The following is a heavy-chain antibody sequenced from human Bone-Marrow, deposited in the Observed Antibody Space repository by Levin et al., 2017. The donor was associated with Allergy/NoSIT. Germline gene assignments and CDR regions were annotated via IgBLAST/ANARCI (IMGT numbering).Heavy chain of an antibody. D-gene: IGHD1-7*01. CDR1: GFTFSSYG. V-gene: IGHV3-30*18. Sequence: GGSLRLSCAASGFTFSSYGMHWVRQAPGKGLEWVAAISYDGSNKYYEDSVKGRFTISRDNSKNTLYLQMNSLRAEDTAVYYCAKDQLLFAYYYYGMDVWGQGTTVSVSS. CDR3: AKDQLLFAYYYYGMDV. J-gene: IGHJ6*02. CDR2: ISYDGSNK.